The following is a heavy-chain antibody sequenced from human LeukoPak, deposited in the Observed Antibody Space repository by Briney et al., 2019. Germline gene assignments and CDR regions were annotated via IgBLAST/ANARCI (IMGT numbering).Heavy chain of an antibody. Sequence: SETLSLTCTVSGGSISSDYWTWIRQSPGKGLEWIGYMDYTGTTKYNPALKSRISISVDTSNNQFSLKLNSVTAADTAVYYCARDSGTTGEGKFDPWGQGTLVTVSS. D-gene: IGHD3-10*01. J-gene: IGHJ5*02. V-gene: IGHV4-59*12. CDR1: GGSISSDY. CDR2: MDYTGTT. CDR3: ARDSGTTGEGKFDP.